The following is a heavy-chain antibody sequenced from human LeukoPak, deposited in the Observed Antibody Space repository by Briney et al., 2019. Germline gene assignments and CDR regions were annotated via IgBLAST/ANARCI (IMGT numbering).Heavy chain of an antibody. CDR3: ARDRAAAGRRYFDY. CDR2: ISSSSTTI. J-gene: IGHJ4*02. V-gene: IGHV3-48*01. CDR1: GFTFSSYS. D-gene: IGHD6-13*01. Sequence: GGSLRLSCAASGFTFSSYSMNWVRQAPGKGLEWVSNISSSSTTIYYADSVKGRFIISRDNAKNSLYLQMNSLRSEDTAVYYCARDRAAAGRRYFDYWGQGTLVTVSS.